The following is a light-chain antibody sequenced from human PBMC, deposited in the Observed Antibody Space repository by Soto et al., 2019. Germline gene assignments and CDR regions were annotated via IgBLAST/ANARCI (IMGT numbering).Light chain of an antibody. J-gene: IGKJ1*01. CDR1: QTISPW. CDR2: DVS. CDR3: QQYDTYPRT. Sequence: DIQMPQSPSTLSASVGDSVTLACRASQTISPWLAWYQQKPGKAPKLLVYDVSSLESGVPSRFSGSGSGTEFTLAISSLQPDDFATYSGQQYDTYPRTFGQGTKVEIK. V-gene: IGKV1-5*01.